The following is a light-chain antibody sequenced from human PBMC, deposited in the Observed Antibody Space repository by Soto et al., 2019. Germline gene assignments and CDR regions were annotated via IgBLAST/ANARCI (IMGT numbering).Light chain of an antibody. CDR3: HQYITSPRT. CDR2: GAS. Sequence: EIVLTQSPGTLSLSPGERATLSCRASQSLSSTYLAWYQHKPGQAPRLLIFGASSRATGIPDRFSGSGSGTDFTLTISRLEPEDFAVYYCHQYITSPRTFGQGTTVEIK. CDR1: QSLSSTY. V-gene: IGKV3-20*01. J-gene: IGKJ1*01.